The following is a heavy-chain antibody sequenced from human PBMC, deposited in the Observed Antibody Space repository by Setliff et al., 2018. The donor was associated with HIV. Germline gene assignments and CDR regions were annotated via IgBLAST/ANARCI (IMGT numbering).Heavy chain of an antibody. J-gene: IGHJ6*02. CDR3: ARLGSGWSDSYYYAMDI. V-gene: IGHV1-18*01. CDR1: GYTFTSYG. CDR2: ISAYNGNT. Sequence: ASVKVSCKASGYTFTSYGISWVRQAPGQELEWMGWISAYNGNTDYAQNFLGRVTMTIDTSTSRAYMELRSLRSDDTAMYFCARLGSGWSDSYYYAMDIWGQGTTVTVSS. D-gene: IGHD6-19*01.